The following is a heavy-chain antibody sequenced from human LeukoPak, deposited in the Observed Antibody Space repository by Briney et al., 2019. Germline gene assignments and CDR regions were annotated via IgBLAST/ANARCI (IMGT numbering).Heavy chain of an antibody. CDR1: GFTFSDYY. CDR2: ISGGSRTI. J-gene: IGHJ4*02. CDR3: ARAGQSDY. Sequence: GGSLRLSCAASGFTFSDYYMNWIRQAPGKGLEWVSSISGGSRTINYADSVKGRFTTSRDNAKNSLFLQVNSLRAEDTAVYYCARAGQSDYWGQGTLVTVSS. V-gene: IGHV3-11*01.